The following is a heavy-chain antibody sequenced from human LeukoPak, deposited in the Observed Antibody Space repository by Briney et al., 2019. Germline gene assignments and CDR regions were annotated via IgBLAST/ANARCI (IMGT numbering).Heavy chain of an antibody. CDR2: IYTSGST. V-gene: IGHV4-61*02. Sequence: SQTLSLTCTVSGGSISSGNYYWSWIRQPAGKELEWIGRIYTSGSTNYNPSLKSRVTISVDTSKNQFSLKLSSVTAADTAVYYCARVRQKYNWNYWFDPWGQGTLVTVSS. CDR3: ARVRQKYNWNYWFDP. J-gene: IGHJ5*02. CDR1: GGSISSGNYY. D-gene: IGHD1-7*01.